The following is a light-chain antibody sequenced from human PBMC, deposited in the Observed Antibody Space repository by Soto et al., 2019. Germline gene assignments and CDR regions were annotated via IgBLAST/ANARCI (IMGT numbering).Light chain of an antibody. CDR1: QSISNY. CDR3: QQTYSGPQT. CDR2: AAS. J-gene: IGKJ2*01. Sequence: DMQMTQSPSSLSASVGDRVTITCRASQSISNYLNWYQQIPGKAPKLLIYAASSLQSGVPSRFSGSGSGTDITLTIDNLQPEDFATYYCQQTYSGPQTFGQGTKLEIK. V-gene: IGKV1-39*01.